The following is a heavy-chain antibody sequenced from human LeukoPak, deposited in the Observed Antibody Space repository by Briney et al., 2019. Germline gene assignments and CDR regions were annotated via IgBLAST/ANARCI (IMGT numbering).Heavy chain of an antibody. CDR2: IRSKAYGGTT. D-gene: IGHD3-3*01. CDR3: TRDRRDLYYDFWSGYRQTYYYYGMDV. Sequence: PGGSLRPSCTASGFTFGDYAMSWFRQAPGKGLEWVGFIRSKAYGGTTEYAASVKGRFTISRDDSKSIAYLQMNSLKTEDTAVYYCTRDRRDLYYDFWSGYRQTYYYYGMDVWGQGTTVTVSS. CDR1: GFTFGDYA. V-gene: IGHV3-49*03. J-gene: IGHJ6*02.